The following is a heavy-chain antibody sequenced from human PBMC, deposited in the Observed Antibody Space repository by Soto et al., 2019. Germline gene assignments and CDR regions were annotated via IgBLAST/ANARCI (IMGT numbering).Heavy chain of an antibody. J-gene: IGHJ2*01. D-gene: IGHD6-25*01. CDR1: GFPINVTY. CDR2: LYADGST. CDR3: ARTAEGDTPRTHWYFDL. Sequence: LRLSFAASGFPINVTYLSWVRQAPGKGLEWLSVLYADGSTYYIDSVKGRFRISRDNAKNTLYLQMDNLRADDTAMYFCARTAEGDTPRTHWYFDLWGRGTPVTVSS. V-gene: IGHV3-53*01.